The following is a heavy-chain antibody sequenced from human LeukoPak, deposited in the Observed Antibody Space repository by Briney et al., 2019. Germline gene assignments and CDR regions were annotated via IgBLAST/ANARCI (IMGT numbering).Heavy chain of an antibody. CDR1: GFTFEASA. CDR3: AKGLDYGDYYFDY. Sequence: PGGSLRLSCAASGFTFEASAMSWVRQAPGKGLEWVSAISGSGGSTYYADSVKGRFTISRDNSKNTLYLQMNSLRAEDTAVYYCAKGLDYGDYYFDYWGQGTLVTVSS. V-gene: IGHV3-23*01. CDR2: ISGSGGST. J-gene: IGHJ4*02. D-gene: IGHD4-17*01.